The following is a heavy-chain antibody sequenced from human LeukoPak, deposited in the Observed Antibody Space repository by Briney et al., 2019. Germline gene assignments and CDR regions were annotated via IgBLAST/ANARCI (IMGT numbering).Heavy chain of an antibody. CDR1: GFTFSFYM. D-gene: IGHD1-20*01. Sequence: PGGSLRLSCTASGFTFSFYMMNWVRQAPGKGLEWVSSISTSSSHIYYADSVKGRFTVSRDNAKNSLYLQMHNLRAEDTAVYYCARDDNWNDKPFDLWGPGTLVTVSS. CDR2: ISTSSSHI. J-gene: IGHJ4*02. CDR3: ARDDNWNDKPFDL. V-gene: IGHV3-21*01.